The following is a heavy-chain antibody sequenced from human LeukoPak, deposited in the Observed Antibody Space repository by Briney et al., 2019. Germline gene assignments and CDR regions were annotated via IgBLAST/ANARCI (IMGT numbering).Heavy chain of an antibody. J-gene: IGHJ6*02. CDR1: GGSLSGYY. V-gene: IGHV4-34*01. CDR2: INHSGST. CDR3: ARVPYCSGGSCNYYYYYGMDV. Sequence: SETLSLTCAVHGGSLSGYYWSWIRQPPGKGLEWIGEINHSGSTNYNPSLKSRVTISVDTSKNQFSLKLSSVTAADTAVYYCARVPYCSGGSCNYYYYYGMDVWGQGTTVTVSS. D-gene: IGHD2-15*01.